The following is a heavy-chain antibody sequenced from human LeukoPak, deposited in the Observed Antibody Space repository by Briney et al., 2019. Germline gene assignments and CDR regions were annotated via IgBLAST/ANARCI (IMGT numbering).Heavy chain of an antibody. CDR3: ATSSGYSYGYVLYFDY. D-gene: IGHD5-18*01. Sequence: PSETLSLTCTVSGGSISSCYWSWIRQPPGKGLEWIGYIYYSGSTNYNPSLKSRVTISVDTSKNQFSLKLSSVTAADTAVYYCATSSGYSYGYVLYFDYWGQGTLVTVSS. CDR1: GGSISSCY. V-gene: IGHV4-59*12. J-gene: IGHJ4*02. CDR2: IYYSGST.